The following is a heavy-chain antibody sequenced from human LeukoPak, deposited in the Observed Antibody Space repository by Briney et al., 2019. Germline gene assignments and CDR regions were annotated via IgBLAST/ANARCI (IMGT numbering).Heavy chain of an antibody. J-gene: IGHJ3*02. D-gene: IGHD3-22*01. V-gene: IGHV3-11*01. Sequence: GGSLRLSCAASGFTFSDYYMSWIRQAPGKGLEWVSYISSSGSTIYYADSVKGRFTVSRDNAKNSLYLQMNSLRAEDTAVYYCARYRLGTTMIVVVTPDAFDIWGQGTMVTVPS. CDR1: GFTFSDYY. CDR3: ARYRLGTTMIVVVTPDAFDI. CDR2: ISSSGSTI.